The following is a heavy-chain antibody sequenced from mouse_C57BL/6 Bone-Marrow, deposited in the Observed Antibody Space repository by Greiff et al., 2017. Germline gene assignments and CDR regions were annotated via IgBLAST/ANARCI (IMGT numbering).Heavy chain of an antibody. D-gene: IGHD1-1*01. V-gene: IGHV1-82*01. CDR3: ARDYYGSSYKYAMDY. CDR1: GYAFSSSW. Sequence: VKLQQSGPELVKPGASVKISCKASGYAFSSSWMNWVKQRPGKGLEWIGRIYPGDGDTNYNGKFKGKATLTADKSSSTAYMQLSSLTSEDSAVYFCARDYYGSSYKYAMDYWGQGTSVTVSS. CDR2: IYPGDGDT. J-gene: IGHJ4*01.